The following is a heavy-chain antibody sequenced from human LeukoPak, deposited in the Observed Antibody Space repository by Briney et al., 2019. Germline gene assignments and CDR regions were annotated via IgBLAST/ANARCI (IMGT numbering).Heavy chain of an antibody. CDR3: ARDGGRTSSDAVEI. Sequence: PSETLSLTCTVSGYSISSGYYWGWIRQPPGKGLEWIGSIYHSGSTYYNPSLKSRVTMSVDTSKNQFSLKLTSVTAADTAVYYCARDGGRTSSDAVEIWGQGTMVTVSS. CDR1: GYSISSGYY. D-gene: IGHD2-2*01. J-gene: IGHJ3*02. CDR2: IYHSGST. V-gene: IGHV4-38-2*02.